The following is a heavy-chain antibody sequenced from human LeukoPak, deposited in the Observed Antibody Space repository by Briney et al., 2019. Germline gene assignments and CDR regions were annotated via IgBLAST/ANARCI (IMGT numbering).Heavy chain of an antibody. D-gene: IGHD6-13*01. CDR3: TREAAAGIDY. Sequence: GGSLRLSCAASGFTFSTYWMSWVRQAPGKGLEWVANIKQDGSEKYYLDSVKGRFTIPRDNAKNSLYLQMNSLRAEDTAVYFCTREAAAGIDYWGRGTLVTVSS. V-gene: IGHV3-7*01. CDR1: GFTFSTYW. J-gene: IGHJ4*02. CDR2: IKQDGSEK.